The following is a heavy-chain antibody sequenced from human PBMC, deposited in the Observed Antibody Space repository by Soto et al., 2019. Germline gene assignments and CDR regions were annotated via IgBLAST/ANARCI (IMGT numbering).Heavy chain of an antibody. D-gene: IGHD2-2*01. V-gene: IGHV4-39*01. CDR3: AGHRYCSTTNCYAGGLWFDP. CDR2: IYYSGST. Sequence: SETLSLTCIVSGGSISSSSYYWGWIRQPPGKGLEWIGSIYYSGSTYYNPSLKSRVAISVDTSKNQFSLKLSSVTATDTAVYYCAGHRYCSTTNCYAGGLWFDPWGQGTLVTVSS. CDR1: GGSISSSSYY. J-gene: IGHJ5*02.